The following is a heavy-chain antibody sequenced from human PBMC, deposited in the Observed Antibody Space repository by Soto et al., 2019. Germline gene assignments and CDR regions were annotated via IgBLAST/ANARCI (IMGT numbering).Heavy chain of an antibody. CDR3: ARRQLTVIAVPAAIYADDGFDI. J-gene: IGHJ3*02. Sequence: QLQLQESGPGLVKPSETLSLTCTVSGGSIGSRGYYWGWIRQPPGKGLEWIGRVFFSGSTYYNPSLKSRSTISIDMSNNPFSLRLSSVTAADTAFYYCARRQLTVIAVPAAIYADDGFDIWGQGTMVTVSS. V-gene: IGHV4-39*01. CDR2: VFFSGST. CDR1: GGSIGSRGYY. D-gene: IGHD2-2*01.